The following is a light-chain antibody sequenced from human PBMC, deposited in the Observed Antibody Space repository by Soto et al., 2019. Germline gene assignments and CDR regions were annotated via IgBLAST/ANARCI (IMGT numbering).Light chain of an antibody. Sequence: QSALTQPTSVSGSPGQSITISCTGNHNDIGTYDYVSWYQQHPGRAPRLLIYGVTTRPSGISDRFSGSKSRLTASLTISGLQPEDEADYYCSSFTSDRIYVFGPGTKVTVL. CDR3: SSFTSDRIYV. CDR2: GVT. CDR1: HNDIGTYDY. J-gene: IGLJ1*01. V-gene: IGLV2-14*03.